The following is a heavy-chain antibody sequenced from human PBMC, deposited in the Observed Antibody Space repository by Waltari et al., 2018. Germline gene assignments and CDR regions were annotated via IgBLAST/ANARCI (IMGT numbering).Heavy chain of an antibody. J-gene: IGHJ4*02. CDR2: IYSGGST. CDR1: GFPVRSNY. D-gene: IGHD6-13*01. CDR3: ARSIAAAGPFDY. V-gene: IGHV3-53*02. Sequence: EVQLVETGGGLIQPGGSLRLSCAASGFPVRSNYMSWVRQAPGKGLEWVSVIYSGGSTYYADSVKGRFTISRDNSKNTLYLQMNSLRAEDTAVYYCARSIAAAGPFDYWGQGTLVTVSS.